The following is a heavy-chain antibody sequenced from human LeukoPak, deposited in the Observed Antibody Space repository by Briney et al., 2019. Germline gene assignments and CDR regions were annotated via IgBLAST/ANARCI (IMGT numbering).Heavy chain of an antibody. CDR3: ARGPTYYYDSSGLTD. CDR1: GGSISTYY. D-gene: IGHD3-22*01. V-gene: IGHV4-59*01. J-gene: IGHJ4*02. Sequence: SETLSLTCTVSGGSISTYYWSWIRQPPGKGLEWIGYVHYSGSTNYNPSLKSRVAISLDTSKNQFSLKLTSVTAADTAVYYCARGPTYYYDSSGLTDWGQGTLVTVSS. CDR2: VHYSGST.